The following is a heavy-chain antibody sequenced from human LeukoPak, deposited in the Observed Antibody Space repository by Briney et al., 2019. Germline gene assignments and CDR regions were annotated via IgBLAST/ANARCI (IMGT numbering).Heavy chain of an antibody. CDR1: GFTFDDYA. J-gene: IGHJ4*02. CDR2: ISWNSGSI. V-gene: IGHV3-9*01. CDR3: AKDCRYDSSGYYCH. D-gene: IGHD3-22*01. Sequence: PGGSLRLSCAASGFTFDDYAMHWVRQAPGKGLEWVSGISWNSGSIGYADSVKGRFTISRDNAKNSLYLQMNSLRAEDTALYYCAKDCRYDSSGYYCHWGQGTLVTVSS.